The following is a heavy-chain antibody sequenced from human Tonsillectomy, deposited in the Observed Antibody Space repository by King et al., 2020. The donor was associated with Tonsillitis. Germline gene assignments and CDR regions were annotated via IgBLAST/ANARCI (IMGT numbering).Heavy chain of an antibody. CDR1: GGSINSDIYY. J-gene: IGHJ4*02. Sequence: HVQLQESGPGLVKPSQTLSLTCTVSGGSINSDIYYWSWIRQPPGKGLEWIGYIYYSGSTYYNPSLNSRVTISVDTSKNQFSLKLSAVTAADTAVFYCARTYCGGDCWFDFWGQGTLVTVSS. D-gene: IGHD2-21*02. CDR2: IYYSGST. CDR3: ARTYCGGDCWFDF. V-gene: IGHV4-30-4*01.